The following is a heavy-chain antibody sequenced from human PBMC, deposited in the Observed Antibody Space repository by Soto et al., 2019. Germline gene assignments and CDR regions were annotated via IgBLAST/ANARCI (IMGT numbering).Heavy chain of an antibody. J-gene: IGHJ4*02. V-gene: IGHV3-9*01. Sequence: PGGSLRLSCAASGFTFDDYAMHWVRQAPGKGLEWVSGISWNSGSIGYADSVKGRFTISRDNAKNSLYLQMNSLRAEDTALYYCAKEKLPGSSGWFNYWGQGTLVTVSS. CDR3: AKEKLPGSSGWFNY. D-gene: IGHD6-19*01. CDR1: GFTFDDYA. CDR2: ISWNSGSI.